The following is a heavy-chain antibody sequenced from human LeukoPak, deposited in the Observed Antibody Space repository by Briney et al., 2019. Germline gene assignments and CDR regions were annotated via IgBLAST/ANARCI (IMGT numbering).Heavy chain of an antibody. CDR3: ARDGGFYSGSYYADY. CDR2: ISSSSSTI. J-gene: IGHJ4*02. Sequence: GGSLRLSCAASGFTFSSYSMNWVRQAPGKGLEWVSYISSSSSTIYYADSVKGRFTISRDNAKNPLYLQMNSLRAEDTAVYYCARDGGFYSGSYYADYWGQGTLVTVSS. CDR1: GFTFSSYS. V-gene: IGHV3-48*01. D-gene: IGHD1-26*01.